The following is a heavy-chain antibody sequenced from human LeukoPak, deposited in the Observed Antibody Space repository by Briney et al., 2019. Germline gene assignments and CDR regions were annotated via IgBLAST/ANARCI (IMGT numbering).Heavy chain of an antibody. CDR3: AREVERGFGPFDY. D-gene: IGHD2-15*01. Sequence: PSETLSLTCAVSGGSIISDDYYWTWIRQPPGKGLEWVGHIYYSGSTYYNPSLKSRVTISADTSKNQFSLNLNSVTAADTAVYYCAREVERGFGPFDYWGQGTLVTVSS. CDR1: GGSIISDDYY. CDR2: IYYSGST. V-gene: IGHV4-30-4*01. J-gene: IGHJ4*02.